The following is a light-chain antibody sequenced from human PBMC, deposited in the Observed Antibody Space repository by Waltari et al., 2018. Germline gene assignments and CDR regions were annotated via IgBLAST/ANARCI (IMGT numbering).Light chain of an antibody. CDR1: ALPKYF. Sequence: SFELTQARSVSVSPGQTAKITCSGDALPKYFHSWYQQKTGQAPVLIIYKDNERPAGITERFSGSSSGTVVTLTISDVQAEDEADYYCQSADTTTVVFGGGTKLSVL. CDR3: QSADTTTVV. CDR2: KDN. V-gene: IGLV3-25*03. J-gene: IGLJ3*02.